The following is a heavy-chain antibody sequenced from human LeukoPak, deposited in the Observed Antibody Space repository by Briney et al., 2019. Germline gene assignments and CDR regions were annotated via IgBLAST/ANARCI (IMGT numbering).Heavy chain of an antibody. CDR1: GGSISSYY. CDR2: IYYSGST. D-gene: IGHD6-19*01. CDR3: ARVGAVAEFDY. Sequence: SETLSLTCTVSGGSISSYYWSWIRQPPGKGLEWIGYIYYSGSTNYNPSLKSRVTISVDTSKNQFSLKLSSVTAADTAVYYCARVGAVAEFDYWGQGTLVTVS. V-gene: IGHV4-59*01. J-gene: IGHJ4*02.